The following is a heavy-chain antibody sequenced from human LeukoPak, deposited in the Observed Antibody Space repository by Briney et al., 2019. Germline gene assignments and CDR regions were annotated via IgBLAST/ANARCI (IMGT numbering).Heavy chain of an antibody. V-gene: IGHV3-74*01. CDR1: GFTFSSYW. D-gene: IGHD5-12*01. Sequence: GGSPRLSCAASGFTFSSYWMHWVRQAPGKGLVWVSRVNSDGTGTTYADSVEGRFTISRDNAKNTVYLQMHSLRAEDTAIYYCIRTLIVATSAYMDVWGKGTTVTVSS. CDR2: VNSDGTGT. CDR3: IRTLIVATSAYMDV. J-gene: IGHJ6*03.